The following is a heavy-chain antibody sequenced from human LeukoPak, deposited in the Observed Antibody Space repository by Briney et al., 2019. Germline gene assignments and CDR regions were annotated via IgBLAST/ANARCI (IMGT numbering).Heavy chain of an antibody. D-gene: IGHD1-26*01. CDR3: ARTQYSGSKLDY. V-gene: IGHV3-74*01. CDR2: INSDGSST. J-gene: IGHJ4*02. Sequence: GGSLRLSCAASGFTFSSYWMHWVRQAPGKGLVWVSRINSDGSSTSYADSVKGRFTISRDNAKNTLYLQMNGLRAEDTAVFYCARTQYSGSKLDYWGQGILVTVSS. CDR1: GFTFSSYW.